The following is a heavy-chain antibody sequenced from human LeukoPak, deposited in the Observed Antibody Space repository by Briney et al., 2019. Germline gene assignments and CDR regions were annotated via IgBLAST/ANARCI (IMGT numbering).Heavy chain of an antibody. CDR1: GYTFTSYD. D-gene: IGHD2-2*01. V-gene: IGHV1-8*01. Sequence: GASVKVSCKASGYTFTSYDTNWVRQATGQGLEWMGWMNPNSGNTGYAQKFQGRVTMTRNTSISTAYMELSSLRSEDTAVYYCARGHCSSTSCPRHYYYYYGMDVWGQGTTVTVSS. CDR2: MNPNSGNT. J-gene: IGHJ6*02. CDR3: ARGHCSSTSCPRHYYYYYGMDV.